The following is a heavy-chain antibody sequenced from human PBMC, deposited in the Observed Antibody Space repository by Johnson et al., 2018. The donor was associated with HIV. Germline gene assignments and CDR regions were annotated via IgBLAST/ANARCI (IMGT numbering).Heavy chain of an antibody. CDR3: AKDIRADWTDAFDI. D-gene: IGHD3/OR15-3a*01. CDR2: ISWNSGSI. V-gene: IGHV3-9*01. Sequence: VQLVESGGGLVQPGGSLRLSCAASGFTFDDYAMHWVRQAPGKGLEWVSGISWNSGSIGYADSVKGRFTISRDNAKNSLYLQMNSLRAEDTALYYCAKDIRADWTDAFDIWGQGTMVTVSS. J-gene: IGHJ3*02. CDR1: GFTFDDYA.